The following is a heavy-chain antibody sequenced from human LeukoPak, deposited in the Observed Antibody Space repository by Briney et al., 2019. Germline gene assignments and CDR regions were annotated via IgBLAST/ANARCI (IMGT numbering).Heavy chain of an antibody. CDR3: ARGVQLDY. CDR2: INHSGST. Sequence: SETLSLTCAVSGGSISSGGYSWSWIRQPPGKGLEWIGEINHSGSTNYNPSLKSRVTISVDTSKNQFSLKLSSVTAADTAVYYCARGVQLDYWGQGTLVTVSS. D-gene: IGHD5-18*01. V-gene: IGHV4-34*01. CDR1: GGSISSGGYS. J-gene: IGHJ4*02.